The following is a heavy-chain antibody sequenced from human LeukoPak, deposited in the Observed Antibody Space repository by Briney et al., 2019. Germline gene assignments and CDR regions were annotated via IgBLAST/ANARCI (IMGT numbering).Heavy chain of an antibody. CDR2: IYYSGST. Sequence: SETLSLTCTVSGGSISSGGYYWSWIRQHPGKGLEWIGYIYYSGSTYYNPSLKSRVTISVDTSKNQFSLKLSSVTAADAAVYYCARLSRPIVVVPAARVMYYYGMDVWGQGTTVTVSS. CDR1: GGSISSGGYY. J-gene: IGHJ6*02. CDR3: ARLSRPIVVVPAARVMYYYGMDV. D-gene: IGHD2-2*01. V-gene: IGHV4-31*03.